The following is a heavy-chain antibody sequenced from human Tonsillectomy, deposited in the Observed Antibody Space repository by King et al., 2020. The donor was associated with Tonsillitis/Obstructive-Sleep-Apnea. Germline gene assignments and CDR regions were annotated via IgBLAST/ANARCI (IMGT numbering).Heavy chain of an antibody. Sequence: PLQESGPGLVKPSQTLSLTCTVSGGSISSGGYYWSWIRQHPGKGLEWIGYIYYSGSTYYNPSLKSRVTISVDTSKNQFSLKLSSVTAADTAVYYCALARGGYSYEGGYYMDVWGKGTTVTVSS. V-gene: IGHV4-31*03. J-gene: IGHJ6*03. CDR3: ALARGGYSYEGGYYMDV. CDR1: GGSISSGGYY. CDR2: IYYSGST. D-gene: IGHD5-18*01.